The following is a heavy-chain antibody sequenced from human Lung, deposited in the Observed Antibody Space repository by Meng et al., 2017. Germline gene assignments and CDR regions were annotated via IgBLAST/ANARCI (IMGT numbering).Heavy chain of an antibody. CDR3: SGHIDY. CDR2: IKSKPDGETI. V-gene: IGHV3-15*01. Sequence: VESWGGLVKPGGSLRLSCEGSGFTFSNAYMTWVRQVPGKRLEWVGRIKSKPDGETIDYAAPVKGRFTISRDDSKNTVYLQMNSLKTEDTAVYYCSGHIDYWGQGTLVTVSS. J-gene: IGHJ4*02. CDR1: GFTFSNAY. D-gene: IGHD5-12*01.